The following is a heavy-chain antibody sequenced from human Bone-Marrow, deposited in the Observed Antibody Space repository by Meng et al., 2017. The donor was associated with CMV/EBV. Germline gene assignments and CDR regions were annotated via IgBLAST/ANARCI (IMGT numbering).Heavy chain of an antibody. V-gene: IGHV1-18*01. Sequence: ASVKVSCKASGYTFTSYGISWVRQAPGQGLEWMGWISAYNGNTNYVQKLQGRVTMTTDTSTSTAYMELRSLRSDDTAVYYCAREMDNSDFWSGYGYYYYGMDVWGQGTTVTVSS. CDR1: GYTFTSYG. D-gene: IGHD3-3*01. CDR2: ISAYNGNT. J-gene: IGHJ6*02. CDR3: AREMDNSDFWSGYGYYYYGMDV.